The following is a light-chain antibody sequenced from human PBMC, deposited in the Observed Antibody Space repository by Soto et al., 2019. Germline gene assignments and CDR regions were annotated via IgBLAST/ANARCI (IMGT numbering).Light chain of an antibody. Sequence: QSVLTQPPSASGSPGQSVTISCTGTSSDVGAYNYGSWYQHHPGKAPKLLVYEVNKRPSGVPDRFSGSKSGNTASLTVSGLQAEDEADYYCTSHAGTINFPYIFGTGTKLTVL. CDR1: SSDVGAYNY. J-gene: IGLJ1*01. CDR3: TSHAGTINFPYI. CDR2: EVN. V-gene: IGLV2-8*01.